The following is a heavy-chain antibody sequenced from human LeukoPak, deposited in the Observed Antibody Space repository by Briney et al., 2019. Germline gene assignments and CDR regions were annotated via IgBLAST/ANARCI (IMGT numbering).Heavy chain of an antibody. CDR1: GFTFSNYN. V-gene: IGHV3-21*01. D-gene: IGHD3-22*01. Sequence: GGSLRLSCAASGFTFSNYNMNWVRQAPGKGLEWVSSISSSSSSINYADSLKGRFTISRDNAKNSVYLQMNSLRAEDTAVYYCARDQGLYYYDSSGFDYWGQGTLVTVSS. CDR3: ARDQGLYYYDSSGFDY. J-gene: IGHJ4*02. CDR2: ISSSSSSI.